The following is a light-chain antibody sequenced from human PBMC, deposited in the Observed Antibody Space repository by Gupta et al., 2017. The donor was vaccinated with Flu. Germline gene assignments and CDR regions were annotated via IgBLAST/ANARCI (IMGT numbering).Light chain of an antibody. CDR1: QSLLHSNGYNY. CDR3: MQPLQTPIT. V-gene: IGKV2-28*01. J-gene: IGKJ5*01. Sequence: PVTPGEPASISCRSSQSLLHSNGYNYLDWYLQKPGQPPQLLIYLGSHRASGVPDRFSGSGSGTDFTLKISRVEAEDVGIYYCMQPLQTPITFGQGTRLEIK. CDR2: LGS.